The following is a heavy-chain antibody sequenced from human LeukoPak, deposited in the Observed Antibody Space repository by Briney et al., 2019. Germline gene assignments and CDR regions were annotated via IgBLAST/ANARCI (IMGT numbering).Heavy chain of an antibody. D-gene: IGHD5-18*01. CDR3: ARDRSPAPGRSYGRGHFDY. CDR1: GYTFTGYY. V-gene: IGHV1-2*02. CDR2: INPNSGDT. J-gene: IGHJ4*02. Sequence: ASVKVSCKPSGYTFTGYYMHWVRQAPGQGLEWMGWINPNSGDTNYAQKFQGRVTMTRDTSIKTAYMELSRLRSDDTAVYYCARDRSPAPGRSYGRGHFDYWGQGTLVTVSS.